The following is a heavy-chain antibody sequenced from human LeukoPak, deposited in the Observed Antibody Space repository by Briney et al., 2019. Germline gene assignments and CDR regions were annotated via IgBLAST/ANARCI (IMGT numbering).Heavy chain of an antibody. J-gene: IGHJ6*04. CDR1: GFTFSNYA. D-gene: IGHD2-2*01. CDR3: AREIPAARGGYYGMDV. CDR2: ISYDGSNK. Sequence: GGSLRLSCAASGFTFSNYAMHWVRQAPGKGLEWVAVISYDGSNKYYADSVKGRFTISRDNSKNTLYLQMNSLRVEDTAVYYCAREIPAARGGYYGMDVWGKGTTVTVSS. V-gene: IGHV3-30*04.